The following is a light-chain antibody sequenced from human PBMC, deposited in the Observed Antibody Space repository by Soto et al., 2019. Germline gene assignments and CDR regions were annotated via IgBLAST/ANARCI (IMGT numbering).Light chain of an antibody. J-gene: IGKJ4*01. V-gene: IGKV3-15*01. Sequence: EIVMTQSPATLSVSPGERATLSCRASQSVNSNLAWYQQKPGQTPRLLIYDASSRATGIPARFSGSGSGTDFPLPISSLQSEDFAVYYCQQYNNWPLTFGGGTNVEIK. CDR3: QQYNNWPLT. CDR1: QSVNSN. CDR2: DAS.